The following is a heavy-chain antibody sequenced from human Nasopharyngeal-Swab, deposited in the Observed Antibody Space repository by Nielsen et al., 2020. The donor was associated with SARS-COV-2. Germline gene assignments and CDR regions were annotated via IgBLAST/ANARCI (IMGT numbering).Heavy chain of an antibody. CDR1: GFTFSRYS. V-gene: IGHV3-48*04. D-gene: IGHD3-9*01. CDR2: ITSSSSTI. J-gene: IGHJ4*02. CDR3: ARTRWDILTGYYFDY. Sequence: GESLKISCAASGFTFSRYSMNWVRQAPGKGLEWVSYITSSSSTIYYADSVKGRLTISRDNAKNSLYLQMNSLRAEDTAVYYCARTRWDILTGYYFDYWGQGTLVTVSS.